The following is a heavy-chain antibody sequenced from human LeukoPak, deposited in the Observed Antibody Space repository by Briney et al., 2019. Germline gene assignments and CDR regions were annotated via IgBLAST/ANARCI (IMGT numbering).Heavy chain of an antibody. CDR1: GFTFSSYA. CDR3: AKRAYSGSYGRAFDI. V-gene: IGHV3-23*01. Sequence: GGSLRLSCAASGFTFSSYALSWVRQAPGKGLEWVSIISGSGGTTYYADSVKGRFSISRDNSKNTLYLQMNSLRDEDTAIYYCAKRAYSGSYGRAFDIWGQGTMVTVSS. D-gene: IGHD1-26*01. CDR2: ISGSGGTT. J-gene: IGHJ3*02.